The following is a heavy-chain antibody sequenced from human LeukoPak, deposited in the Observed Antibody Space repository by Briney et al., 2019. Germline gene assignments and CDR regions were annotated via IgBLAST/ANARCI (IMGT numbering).Heavy chain of an antibody. CDR2: INSDGSST. Sequence: GGSLSLSCAPSGLTFSSYWVHWVRQAPEKGLVWVSRINSDGSSTTYADSVTGRFTICRDNAKNTLYLQMNSLRADDTAVCYCPSQIVGATPYWGQGTLVTVSS. CDR3: PSQIVGATPY. J-gene: IGHJ4*02. CDR1: GLTFSSYW. D-gene: IGHD1-26*01. V-gene: IGHV3-74*01.